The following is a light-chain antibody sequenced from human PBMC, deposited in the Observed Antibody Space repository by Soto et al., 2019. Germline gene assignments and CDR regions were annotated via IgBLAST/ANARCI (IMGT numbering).Light chain of an antibody. Sequence: DIQMTQSPSSVSASVGDRVTITCRASQNINSWLGWYQQRPGKAPKLLIYAASSLQGGVPSRFSGSGSGTDFSLTISSVQPEDFATYYCQQASGSPWTFGQGTKVEIK. J-gene: IGKJ1*01. CDR2: AAS. CDR3: QQASGSPWT. V-gene: IGKV1-12*01. CDR1: QNINSW.